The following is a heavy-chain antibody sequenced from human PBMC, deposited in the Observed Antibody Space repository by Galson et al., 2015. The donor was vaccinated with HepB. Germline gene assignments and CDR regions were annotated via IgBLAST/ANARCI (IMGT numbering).Heavy chain of an antibody. D-gene: IGHD3-10*01. J-gene: IGHJ4*02. V-gene: IGHV3-30*03. CDR1: GFTFSSYG. CDR2: ISYDGSNK. CDR3: ARGTIRSDYYGSGSYYDY. Sequence: SLRLSCAASGFTFSSYGMHWVRQAPGKGLEWVANISYDGSNKYYADSVKGRFTISRDNAKNSLYLQMNSLRAEDTAVYYCARGTIRSDYYGSGSYYDYWGQGTLVTVSS.